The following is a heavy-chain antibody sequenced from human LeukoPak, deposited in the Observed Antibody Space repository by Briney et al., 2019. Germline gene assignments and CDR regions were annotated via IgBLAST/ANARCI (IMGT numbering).Heavy chain of an antibody. D-gene: IGHD6-19*01. J-gene: IGHJ4*02. V-gene: IGHV3-64*01. CDR2: ITNSGDNT. CDR1: GFSFRGYD. Sequence: PGGSLRLSCVASGFSFRGYDMHWVREAPGKGLEYVSAITNSGDNTYYANSVKDRFTISRDNSKNTLYLQVGSLRAEDMAVYYCARVVVAGNLDYWGQGTLVTVSS. CDR3: ARVVVAGNLDY.